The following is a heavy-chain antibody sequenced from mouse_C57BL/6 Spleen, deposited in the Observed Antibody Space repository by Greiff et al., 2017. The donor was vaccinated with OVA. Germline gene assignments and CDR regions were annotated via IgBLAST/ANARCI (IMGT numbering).Heavy chain of an antibody. CDR2: IYPGDGDT. CDR1: GYAFSSYW. J-gene: IGHJ4*01. D-gene: IGHD1-1*01. CDR3: ARSGDYGLYYAMDY. Sequence: QVQLKESGAELVKPGASVKISCKASGYAFSSYWMNWVKQRPGKGLEWIGQIYPGDGDTNYNGKFKGKATLTADKSSSTAYMQLSSLTSEDSAVYFCARSGDYGLYYAMDYWGQGTSVTVSS. V-gene: IGHV1-80*01.